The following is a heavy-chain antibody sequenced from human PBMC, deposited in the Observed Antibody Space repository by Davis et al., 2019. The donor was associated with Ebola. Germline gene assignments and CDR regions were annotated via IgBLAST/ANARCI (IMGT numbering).Heavy chain of an antibody. CDR2: IYSGGST. V-gene: IGHV3-53*01. J-gene: IGHJ3*02. CDR1: GFTVSSNY. Sequence: GESLKISCAASGFTVSSNYMSWVRQAPGKGLEWVSVIYSGGSTYYADSVKGRFTISRDNSKNTLYLQMNSLRAEDTAVYYCARATKLFDYYYDSSGPQVGPFDIWGQGTMVTVSS. CDR3: ARATKLFDYYYDSSGPQVGPFDI. D-gene: IGHD3-22*01.